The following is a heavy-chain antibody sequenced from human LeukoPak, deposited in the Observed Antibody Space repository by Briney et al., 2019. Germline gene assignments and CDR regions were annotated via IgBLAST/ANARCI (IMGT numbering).Heavy chain of an antibody. CDR1: GFTFSSYA. CDR2: ISYDGSNK. Sequence: GGSLRLSCAASGFTFSSYAMHWVRQAPGKGLEWVAVISYDGSNKYYADSVKGRFTISRDNSKNTLYLQMNSLRAEDTAVYYCARGGYSSSSGFDYMDVWGKGTTVTVSS. CDR3: ARGGYSSSSGFDYMDV. V-gene: IGHV3-30-3*01. D-gene: IGHD6-6*01. J-gene: IGHJ6*03.